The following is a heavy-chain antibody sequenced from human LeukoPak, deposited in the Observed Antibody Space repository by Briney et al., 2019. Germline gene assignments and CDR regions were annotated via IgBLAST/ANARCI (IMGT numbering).Heavy chain of an antibody. D-gene: IGHD6-13*01. J-gene: IGHJ4*02. CDR3: ATEEAADYYFDY. CDR2: FDPEDGET. V-gene: IGHV1-24*01. CDR1: GYTLTELS. Sequence: ASVKVSCKVSGYTLTELSMHWVRQAPGKGLEGMGGFDPEDGETIYAQKFQGRVTMTEDTSTDTAYMELSSLRSEDTAVYYCATEEAADYYFDYWGQGTLVTVSS.